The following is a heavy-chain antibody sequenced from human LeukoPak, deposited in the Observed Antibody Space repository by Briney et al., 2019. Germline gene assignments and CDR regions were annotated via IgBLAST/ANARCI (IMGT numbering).Heavy chain of an antibody. CDR1: VYTFTHYA. Sequence: GASVKVSCKPSVYTFTHYALHWVRQAPGQSLEWMGWTNVATGNTRFSQVFQGRLTITIDTSASTGYMELSSLRSEVTAVYYCARSPGGNARTWLDYWGQGTLVSVSS. CDR3: ARSPGGNARTWLDY. V-gene: IGHV1-3*02. D-gene: IGHD4-23*01. J-gene: IGHJ4*02. CDR2: TNVATGNT.